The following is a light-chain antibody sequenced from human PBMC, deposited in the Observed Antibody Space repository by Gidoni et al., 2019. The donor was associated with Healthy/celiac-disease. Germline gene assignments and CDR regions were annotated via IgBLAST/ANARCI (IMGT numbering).Light chain of an antibody. CDR2: EVS. CDR1: SSDVGGYNY. V-gene: IGLV2-14*01. CDR3: SSYTSSSTFVV. J-gene: IGLJ2*01. Sequence: QSALTQPASVSGSPGQSITISCTGTSSDVGGYNYVSWYQQHPGKAPKLLIYEVSNRPSWVSNRCSAATTGNTAALTISGLQAEDEADYYCSSYTSSSTFVVFGGGTKLTVL.